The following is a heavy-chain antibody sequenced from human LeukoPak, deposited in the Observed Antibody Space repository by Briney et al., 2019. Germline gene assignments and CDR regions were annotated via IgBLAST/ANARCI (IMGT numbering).Heavy chain of an antibody. Sequence: KAGGSLRLSCAASGFTFSSYGMHWVRQAPGKGLEWVAFIRYDGSNKYYADSVKGRFTISRDNSKNTLYLQMNSLRAEDTAVYYCAKDRDGSSSSVLDYWGQGTLVTVSS. D-gene: IGHD6-6*01. CDR3: AKDRDGSSSSVLDY. CDR1: GFTFSSYG. CDR2: IRYDGSNK. J-gene: IGHJ4*02. V-gene: IGHV3-30*02.